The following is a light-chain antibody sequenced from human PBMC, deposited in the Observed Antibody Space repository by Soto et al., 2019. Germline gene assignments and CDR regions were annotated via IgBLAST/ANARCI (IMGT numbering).Light chain of an antibody. J-gene: IGKJ1*01. CDR3: QQYNNWPRT. V-gene: IGKV3-15*01. CDR2: GAS. Sequence: VMTQSAAPLCGSPGERATLSWAASQSVSSNLAWYQQKPGQAPRLLIYGASTRATGIPARFSGSGYGTEFNLTISSLQSEDFAVYYCQQYNNWPRTFGQGTKVDIK. CDR1: QSVSSN.